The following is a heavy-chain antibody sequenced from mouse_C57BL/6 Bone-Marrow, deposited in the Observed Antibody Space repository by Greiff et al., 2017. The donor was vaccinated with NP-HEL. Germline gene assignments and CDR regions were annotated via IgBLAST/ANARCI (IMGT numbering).Heavy chain of an antibody. CDR2: FYPGSGSI. CDR3: ARWDSNPYAMDY. Sequence: VKLQQSGAELVKPGASVKLSCRASGYTFTEYTIHWVKQRSGQGLEWIGWFYPGSGSIKYNEKFKDKATLTADKSSSTVYMELSRLTSEDSAVYFCARWDSNPYAMDYWGQGTSVTVSS. J-gene: IGHJ4*01. V-gene: IGHV1-62-2*01. CDR1: GYTFTEYT. D-gene: IGHD2-5*01.